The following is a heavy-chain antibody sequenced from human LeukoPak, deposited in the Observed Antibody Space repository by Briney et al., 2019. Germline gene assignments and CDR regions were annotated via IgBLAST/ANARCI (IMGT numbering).Heavy chain of an antibody. CDR2: INWNRGVI. CDR1: GFTFDDYV. CDR3: AKDRGSEGCSGGSCPLGD. D-gene: IGHD2-15*01. V-gene: IGHV3-9*01. J-gene: IGHJ4*02. Sequence: GRSLRLSCAASGFTFDDYVLHWVRQAPGKGLEWVSGINWNRGVIGYADSVQGRFTISRDNAKNSLSLQMNILRAEDTALYYCAKDRGSEGCSGGSCPLGDWGQGTLVIVSS.